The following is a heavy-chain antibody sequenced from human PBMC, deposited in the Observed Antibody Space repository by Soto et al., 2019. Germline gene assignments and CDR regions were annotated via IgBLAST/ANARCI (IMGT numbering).Heavy chain of an antibody. V-gene: IGHV3-23*01. CDR3: AKSDCSGGSCYSAAFDI. D-gene: IGHD2-15*01. CDR2: ISGSGGST. Sequence: EVQLLESGGGLVQPGGSLRLSCAASGFTFSSYAMSWVRQAPGKGLEWVSAISGSGGSTYYADSVKGRFTISRDNSKNTLYLQMNSLRVEDTAVYYCAKSDCSGGSCYSAAFDIWGQGTMVTVSS. J-gene: IGHJ3*02. CDR1: GFTFSSYA.